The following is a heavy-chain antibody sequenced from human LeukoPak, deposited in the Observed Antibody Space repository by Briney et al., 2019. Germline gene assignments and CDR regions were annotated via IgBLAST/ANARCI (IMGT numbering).Heavy chain of an antibody. CDR2: ISGSGGST. CDR1: GFTFSSYA. Sequence: GGSLRLSCAASGFTFSSYAMSWVRQAPGKGLEWVSAISGSGGSTYYADSVKGRFTISRDNSKNTLYLQMNSLRAEDTAVYYCAKRVDYSSSSGGYFDYWGQGILVTVSS. J-gene: IGHJ4*02. V-gene: IGHV3-23*01. D-gene: IGHD6-6*01. CDR3: AKRVDYSSSSGGYFDY.